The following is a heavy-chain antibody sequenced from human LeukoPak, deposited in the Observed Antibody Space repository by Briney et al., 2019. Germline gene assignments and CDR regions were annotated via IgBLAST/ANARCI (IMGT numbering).Heavy chain of an antibody. CDR1: GCTFTSSY. CDR3: ARVVPPLYCSGGSCYPQTSLDAFDI. CDR2: INPSGGST. V-gene: IGHV1-46*01. D-gene: IGHD2-15*01. J-gene: IGHJ3*02. Sequence: GASVKVSCKASGCTFTSSYMHWVRQAPGQGLEWMGIINPSGGSTSYAQKLQGRVTMTTDTSTSTAYMELRSLRSDDTAVYYCARVVPPLYCSGGSCYPQTSLDAFDIWGQGTMVTVSS.